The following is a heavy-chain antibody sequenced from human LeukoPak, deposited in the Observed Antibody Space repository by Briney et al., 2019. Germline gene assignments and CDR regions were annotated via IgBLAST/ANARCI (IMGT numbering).Heavy chain of an antibody. J-gene: IGHJ4*02. V-gene: IGHV4-59*01. D-gene: IGHD3-22*01. CDR3: AREGYYYDSSGSRHFDY. CDR1: GGSISSYY. Sequence: SETLSLTCNVSGGSISSYYWSWIRQPPGKGLEWIGYIYYSGTTNYNPSLKSRVTISVDTSKNQFSLKLTFVTAADTAVYYCAREGYYYDSSGSRHFDYWGQGTLVTVSS. CDR2: IYYSGTT.